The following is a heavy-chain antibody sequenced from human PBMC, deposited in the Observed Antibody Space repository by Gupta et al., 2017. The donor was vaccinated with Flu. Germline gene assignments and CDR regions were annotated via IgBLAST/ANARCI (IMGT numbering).Heavy chain of an antibody. D-gene: IGHD2-15*01. CDR1: GFGFSSYD. J-gene: IGHJ6*02. CDR2: IGSAGDT. CDR3: ARDRGECSGGRCYGFVYGLDV. V-gene: IGHV3-13*01. Sequence: EVQLVESGGGLVQPGGSLRLSCAASGFGFSSYDMHWVRQVTGKGLEWVSAIGSAGDTYYSSSVKGRFTISRENAKDSLSLQMSSLRVGDTAIYYCARDRGECSGGRCYGFVYGLDVWGQGTTVTVSS.